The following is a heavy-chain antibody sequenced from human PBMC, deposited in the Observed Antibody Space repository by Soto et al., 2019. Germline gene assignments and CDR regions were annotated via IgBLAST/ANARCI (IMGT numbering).Heavy chain of an antibody. D-gene: IGHD3-16*01. CDR2: IYYSGST. CDR3: ARVGAVPYDPCWFDP. Sequence: QVQLQESGPGLVKPSETLSLTCTVSGGSVSSGSYYWSWIRQPPGKGLEWIGYIYYSGSTNYNPSLTSRVTISVDTSKNQFSLKLSSVTAADTAVYYCARVGAVPYDPCWFDPWGQGTLVTVSS. V-gene: IGHV4-61*01. CDR1: GGSVSSGSYY. J-gene: IGHJ5*02.